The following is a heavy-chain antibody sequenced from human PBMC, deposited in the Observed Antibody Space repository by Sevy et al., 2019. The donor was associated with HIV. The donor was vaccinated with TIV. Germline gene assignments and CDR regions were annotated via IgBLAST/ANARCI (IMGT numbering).Heavy chain of an antibody. CDR1: GFTFSSYS. CDR3: ARDRRCGGDCYSDY. D-gene: IGHD2-21*01. Sequence: GGSLRLSCAASGFTFSSYSMNWVRQAPGKGLEWVASISSSGSYIYYADSVKGRFTISRDNAKKSLLLQMNSLRAEDTAVYYCARDRRCGGDCYSDYWGQGTLVTVSS. CDR2: ISSSGSYI. J-gene: IGHJ4*02. V-gene: IGHV3-21*01.